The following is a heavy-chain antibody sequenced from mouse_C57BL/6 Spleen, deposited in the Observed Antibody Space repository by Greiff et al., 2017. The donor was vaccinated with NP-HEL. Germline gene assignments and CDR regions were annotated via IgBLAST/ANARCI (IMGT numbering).Heavy chain of an antibody. CDR2: IDPSDSYT. J-gene: IGHJ3*01. CDR3: ARSDGNSAWFAY. V-gene: IGHV1-59*01. D-gene: IGHD2-1*01. Sequence: VQLQQPGAELVRPGTSVKLSCKASGYTFTSYWMHWVKQRPGQGLEWIGVIDPSDSYTNYNQKFKGKATLTVDTSSSTAYMQLSSLTSEDSAVYYCARSDGNSAWFAYWGQGTLVTVSA. CDR1: GYTFTSYW.